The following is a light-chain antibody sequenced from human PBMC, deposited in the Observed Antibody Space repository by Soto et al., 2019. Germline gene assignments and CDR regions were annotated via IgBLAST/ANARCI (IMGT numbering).Light chain of an antibody. CDR3: QHYGRSPGLFT. CDR2: DAS. V-gene: IGKV3-20*01. J-gene: IGKJ3*01. Sequence: PGERAILSCRASQSVSSSFLAWYQQKPGRTPRPLIYDASSRATGIPDRFSGSGSGTDFTLTIDRLEPEDFAVYYCQHYGRSPGLFTFGPGTKVDIK. CDR1: QSVSSSF.